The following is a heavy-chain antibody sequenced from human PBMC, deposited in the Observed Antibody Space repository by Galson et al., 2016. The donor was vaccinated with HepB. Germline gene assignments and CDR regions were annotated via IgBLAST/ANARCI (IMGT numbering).Heavy chain of an antibody. D-gene: IGHD1-1*01. CDR3: ARGISEQLKPSAYYYYVDV. V-gene: IGHV6-1*01. Sequence: CAISGDSVSSNSAAWNWIRQSPSRGLEWLGRTYYRSKWCNDYAVSVKSRIIINLDTSKNQFSLQLNSVTPEDTAVYYCARGISEQLKPSAYYYYVDVWGKGTTVTVSS. CDR2: TYYRSKWCN. CDR1: GDSVSSNSAA. J-gene: IGHJ6*03.